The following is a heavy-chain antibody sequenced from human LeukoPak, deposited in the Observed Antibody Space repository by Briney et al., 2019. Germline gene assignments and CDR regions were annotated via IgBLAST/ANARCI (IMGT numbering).Heavy chain of an antibody. CDR2: LYPGVST. J-gene: IGHJ6*03. CDR3: ARLKFYDSTGYSPGHYMDV. D-gene: IGHD3-22*01. Sequence: SETLSLTCTVPGGPIYSYYWSWIRQTAGKGLEWIGRLYPGVSTDYNPSLKSRVTMSVDTSKKQFALKLSAVTAADTAAYYCARLKFYDSTGYSPGHYMDVWGKGTTVRVSS. CDR1: GGPIYSYY. V-gene: IGHV4-4*07.